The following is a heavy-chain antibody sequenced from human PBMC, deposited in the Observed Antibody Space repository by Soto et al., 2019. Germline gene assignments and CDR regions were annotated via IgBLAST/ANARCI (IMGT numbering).Heavy chain of an antibody. CDR1: GYTLTELS. CDR2: FDPEDGEI. Sequence: GASVKVSCKVSGYTLTELSIHWVRQAPGKGLEWMGGFDPEDGEIFYTQKFQGRVTMTEDTSIDTAYVELSSLRSGDTAVYYCATLSYSSVWGRFDYWGQGTLVTVSS. V-gene: IGHV1-24*01. CDR3: ATLSYSSVWGRFDY. D-gene: IGHD6-19*01. J-gene: IGHJ4*02.